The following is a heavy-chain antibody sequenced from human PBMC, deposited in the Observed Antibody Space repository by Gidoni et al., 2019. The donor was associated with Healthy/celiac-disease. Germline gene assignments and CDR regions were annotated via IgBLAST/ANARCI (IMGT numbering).Heavy chain of an antibody. V-gene: IGHV3-30*18. D-gene: IGHD4-17*01. Sequence: QVQLVESGGGVVQPGRSLRLSCAASGFTFSSYGMHWVRQAPGKGLEWVAVISYDGSNKYYADSVKGRFTISRDNSKNTLYLQMNSLRAEDTAVYYCAKDTYYGVKTGNYFDYWGQGTLVTVSS. CDR3: AKDTYYGVKTGNYFDY. CDR1: GFTFSSYG. CDR2: ISYDGSNK. J-gene: IGHJ4*02.